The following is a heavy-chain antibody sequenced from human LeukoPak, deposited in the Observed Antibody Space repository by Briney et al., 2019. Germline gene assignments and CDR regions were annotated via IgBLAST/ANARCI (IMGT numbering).Heavy chain of an antibody. CDR1: GFNFTNYN. V-gene: IGHV3-21*01. CDR3: AKNDLRYNYGGVPNYFDY. Sequence: GGSLRLSCVTSGFNFTNYNMNWVRQAPGKGLEWISSISSSSSDIHHLDSVKGRFTVSRDNAKSSLYLQMNSLRGEDTALYYCAKNDLRYNYGGVPNYFDYWGQGTLVTVSS. CDR2: ISSSSSDI. J-gene: IGHJ4*02. D-gene: IGHD5-18*01.